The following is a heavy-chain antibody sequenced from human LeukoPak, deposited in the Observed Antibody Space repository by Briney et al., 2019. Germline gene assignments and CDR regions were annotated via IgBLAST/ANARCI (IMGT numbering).Heavy chain of an antibody. CDR1: GYTFTGYY. CDR3: ARVAYYYGSGSYYMNDY. D-gene: IGHD3-10*01. J-gene: IGHJ4*02. V-gene: IGHV1-2*06. Sequence: GASVKVSCKASGYTFTGYYMHWVRPAPGQGLEWMGRINPNSGGTNYAQKFQGRVTMTRDTSISTAYMELSRLRSDDTAVYYCARVAYYYGSGSYYMNDYWGQGTLVTVSS. CDR2: INPNSGGT.